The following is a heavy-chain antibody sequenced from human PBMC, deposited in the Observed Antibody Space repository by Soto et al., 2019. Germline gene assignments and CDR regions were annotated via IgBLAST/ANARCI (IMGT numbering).Heavy chain of an antibody. CDR3: SSYPDFWSGHDAL. V-gene: IGHV3-15*07. CDR1: GFSITNTW. Sequence: EVQLVESGGGLVQPGGSLRLSCAASGFSITNTWMHWVRQAPGKGLEWVGRVKSKADGGTTDYAGPVKGRFTVSRDDSKNTQYLQMNSLKMENTAVYYCSSYPDFWSGHDALWGQGTLVTVSS. CDR2: VKSKADGGTT. J-gene: IGHJ4*02. D-gene: IGHD3-3*01.